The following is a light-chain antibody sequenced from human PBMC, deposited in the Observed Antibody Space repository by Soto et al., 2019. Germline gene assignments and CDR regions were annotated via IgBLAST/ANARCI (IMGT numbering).Light chain of an antibody. J-gene: IGKJ4*01. CDR2: ATS. CDR1: QSVGST. CDR3: QQYGVWPLT. V-gene: IGKV3-15*01. Sequence: EIVVTQSPATLSVSPGERATLSCRASQSVGSTFAWYQQKPGQAPRLLIFATSTRATGVPARFSGSGSGTEFTLTISSLQSEDFPVYYCQQYGVWPLTFGGGAKVEIE.